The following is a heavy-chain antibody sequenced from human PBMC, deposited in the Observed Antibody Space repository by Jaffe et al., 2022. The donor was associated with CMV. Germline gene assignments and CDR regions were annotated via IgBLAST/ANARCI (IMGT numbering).Heavy chain of an antibody. CDR3: ATHVLLWFGELSVDAFDI. J-gene: IGHJ3*02. CDR2: IYPGDSDT. Sequence: EVQLVQSGAEVKKPGESLKISCKGSGYSFTSYWIGWVRQMPGKGLEWMGIIYPGDSDTRYSPSFQGQVTISADKSISTAYLQWSSLKASDTAMYYCATHVLLWFGELSVDAFDIWGQGTMVTVSS. V-gene: IGHV5-51*01. D-gene: IGHD3-10*01. CDR1: GYSFTSYW.